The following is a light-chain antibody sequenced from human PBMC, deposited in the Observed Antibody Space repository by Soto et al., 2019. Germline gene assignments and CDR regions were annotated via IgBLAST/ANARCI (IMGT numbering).Light chain of an antibody. CDR1: SRDVGGYNY. CDR2: EVS. V-gene: IGLV2-14*01. J-gene: IGLJ1*01. Sequence: QSALTQPASVSGSPVQSITISCIVTSRDVGGYNYVSWYQHHPGEAPKLMIYEVSNRPSGVSDRFSAAKSGNTASLTISGLQAEDEADYYCSSFTISPTLPFVFGTGTKVTVL. CDR3: SSFTISPTLPFV.